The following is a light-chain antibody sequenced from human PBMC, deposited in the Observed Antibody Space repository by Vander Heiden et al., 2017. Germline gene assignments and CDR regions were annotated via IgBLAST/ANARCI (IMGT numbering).Light chain of an antibody. CDR1: QGISSY. J-gene: IGKJ4*01. Sequence: DIQLTQSPSFLSASVGDRVTIPCRASQGISSYLAWYQQTPGKAPKLLISSASALQSGVPSRFSGSGSGTEFTLTINSLQPEDSATFYCEHLNNFPLTFGGGTKVEI. CDR3: EHLNNFPLT. CDR2: SAS. V-gene: IGKV1-9*01.